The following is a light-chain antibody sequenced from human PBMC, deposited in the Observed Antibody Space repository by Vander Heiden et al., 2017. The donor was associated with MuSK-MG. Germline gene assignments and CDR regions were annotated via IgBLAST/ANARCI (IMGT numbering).Light chain of an antibody. J-gene: IGKJ5*01. V-gene: IGKV3-15*01. CDR2: GGS. CDR3: QQYNDWPIT. CDR1: ESVSSN. Sequence: EIVMTQSPATLSVSPGEGATLSCRASESVSSNLAWYQQKPGQAPRLLIYGGSSRATGTPVRISGSGSGTEFTLTISSLQSEDSAVYYCQQYNDWPITFGQGTRLDIK.